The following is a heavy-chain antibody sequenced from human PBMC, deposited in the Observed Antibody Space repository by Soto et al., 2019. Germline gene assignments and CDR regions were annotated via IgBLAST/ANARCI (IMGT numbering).Heavy chain of an antibody. D-gene: IGHD5-12*01. Sequence: QVQLVQSGAEVKKPGSSVKVSCKASGGTFSSYTISWVRQAPGQGLEWMGRIIPILGIANYAPKFQGRVTITADKSTSTAYMELSSLRSEDTAVYSCASGEGATITVYWGQGTLVTVSS. V-gene: IGHV1-69*02. J-gene: IGHJ4*02. CDR2: IIPILGIA. CDR3: ASGEGATITVY. CDR1: GGTFSSYT.